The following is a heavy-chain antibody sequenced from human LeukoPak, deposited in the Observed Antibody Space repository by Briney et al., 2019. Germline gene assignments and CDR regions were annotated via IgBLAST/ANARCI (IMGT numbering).Heavy chain of an antibody. Sequence: GGSLRLSCVASGLTYSSSWMTWARQAPGKGLEWVATIKDDGSDKYYVDSVKGRFSISKDNAKSSLYLQMNSLRLEDTAMYYCADLGYSDWGQGTLVTVSS. J-gene: IGHJ4*02. CDR2: IKDDGSDK. CDR3: ADLGYSD. D-gene: IGHD5-18*01. V-gene: IGHV3-7*01. CDR1: GLTYSSSW.